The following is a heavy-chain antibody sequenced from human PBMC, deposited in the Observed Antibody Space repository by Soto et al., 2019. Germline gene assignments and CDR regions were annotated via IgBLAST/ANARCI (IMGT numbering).Heavy chain of an antibody. CDR1: GGSISSGGYY. V-gene: IGHV4-31*03. D-gene: IGHD3-10*01. J-gene: IGHJ5*02. Sequence: SETLSLTCTVSGGSISSGGYYWSWIRQHPGKGLEWIGYIYYSGSTYYNPSLKSRVTISVDTSKNQFSLKLSSVTAADTAVYYCARDPEAGFGELLSWGQGTLVTVSS. CDR2: IYYSGST. CDR3: ARDPEAGFGELLS.